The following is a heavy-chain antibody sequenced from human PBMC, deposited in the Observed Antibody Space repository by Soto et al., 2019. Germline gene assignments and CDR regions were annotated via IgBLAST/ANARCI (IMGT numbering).Heavy chain of an antibody. Sequence: GESLKISCKGSGYTFTNYWIGWVRQMPVKGLEWMGLIYPGDYDTRYSPSFQGQVTISADKSISTAYLQWSSLKASDTAIYYCARRDSEGWFSPRWYFDYWGQGALVTVSS. CDR2: IYPGDYDT. J-gene: IGHJ4*02. D-gene: IGHD2-15*01. CDR1: GYTFTNYW. V-gene: IGHV5-51*01. CDR3: ARRDSEGWFSPRWYFDY.